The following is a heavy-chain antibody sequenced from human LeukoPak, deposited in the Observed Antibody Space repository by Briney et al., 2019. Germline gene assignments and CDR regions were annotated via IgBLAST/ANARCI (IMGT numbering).Heavy chain of an antibody. D-gene: IGHD6-19*01. Sequence: SETLSLTCAVYGGSFSGYCWSWIRQPPGKGLEWIGEINHSGSTNYNPSLKSRVTISVDTSKNQFSLKLSSVTAADTAVYYCARGRTAVAEDYWGQGTLVTVSS. CDR1: GGSFSGYC. CDR2: INHSGST. CDR3: ARGRTAVAEDY. J-gene: IGHJ4*02. V-gene: IGHV4-34*01.